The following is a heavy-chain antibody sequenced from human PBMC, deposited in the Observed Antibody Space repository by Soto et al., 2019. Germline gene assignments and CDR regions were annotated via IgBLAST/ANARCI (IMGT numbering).Heavy chain of an antibody. D-gene: IGHD2-21*01. Sequence: QVQLAQSGPEVKKPGASVKVSCKASGYIYTNYGLSWLRQAPGQGLEWVGWISAYTGATDYAKNLEERVTLIIDTYTTTSHKEVRSLRSYDTAIYYCARDNDEGGASPVDYWGQGTLVTV. CDR1: GYIYTNYG. CDR2: ISAYTGAT. CDR3: ARDNDEGGASPVDY. V-gene: IGHV1-18*04. J-gene: IGHJ4*02.